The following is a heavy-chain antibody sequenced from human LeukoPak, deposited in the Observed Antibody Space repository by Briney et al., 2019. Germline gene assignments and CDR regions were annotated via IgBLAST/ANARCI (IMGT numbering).Heavy chain of an antibody. D-gene: IGHD5-24*01. J-gene: IGHJ2*01. Sequence: GGSLRLSCAASGFTFSSYSMTWVRQAPGKGLEWVSYISSSSTIYYADSVKGRFTISRDNAKNSLYLQMNSLRAEDTAVYYCARVFAPTFERWLQLLNWYFDLWGRGTLVTVSS. V-gene: IGHV3-48*04. CDR1: GFTFSSYS. CDR3: ARVFAPTFERWLQLLNWYFDL. CDR2: ISSSSTI.